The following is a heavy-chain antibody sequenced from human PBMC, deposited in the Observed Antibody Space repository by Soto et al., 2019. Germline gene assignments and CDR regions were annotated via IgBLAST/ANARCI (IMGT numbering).Heavy chain of an antibody. CDR2: ISGSGGST. V-gene: IGHV3-23*01. Sequence: GGSLRLSCAASGFTFSSYAMSWVRQAPGKGLEWVSAISGSGGSTYYADSVKGRFTISRDNSKNTLYLQMNSLRAEDTAVYYCATVTAMVTPFVAAAGTVDYWGQGTLVTVSS. J-gene: IGHJ4*02. D-gene: IGHD6-13*01. CDR3: ATVTAMVTPFVAAAGTVDY. CDR1: GFTFSSYA.